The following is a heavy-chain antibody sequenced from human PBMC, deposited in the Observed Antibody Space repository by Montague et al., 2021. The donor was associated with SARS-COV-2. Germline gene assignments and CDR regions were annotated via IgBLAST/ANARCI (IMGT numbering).Heavy chain of an antibody. J-gene: IGHJ4*02. Sequence: SLRLSCAASGFTFDDYAMHWVRQAPGRGLEWVSGINWNSGTIYYADSMKGRFTISRDNAKNSLSLQMDSLRAEDTALYYCAKAQSLSVTLRYFDSWGQGTLVTVSS. CDR1: GFTFDDYA. CDR3: AKAQSLSVTLRYFDS. V-gene: IGHV3-9*01. D-gene: IGHD4-11*01. CDR2: INWNSGTI.